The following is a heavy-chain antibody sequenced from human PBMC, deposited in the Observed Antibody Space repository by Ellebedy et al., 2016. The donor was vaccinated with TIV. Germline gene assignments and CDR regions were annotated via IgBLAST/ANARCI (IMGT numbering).Heavy chain of an antibody. CDR3: ARYCNSTTCSNWFDP. D-gene: IGHD2-2*01. J-gene: IGHJ5*02. CDR1: GYSFTSYG. CDR2: ISAYNGNT. V-gene: IGHV1-18*01. Sequence: AASVTVSCKASGYSFTSYGISWVRQAPGQGLEWMGWISAYNGNTNYAQMPQGRVTMTTDTFTSTAYMELRSLRSDDTAVYYCARYCNSTTCSNWFDPWGQGTLVTVSS.